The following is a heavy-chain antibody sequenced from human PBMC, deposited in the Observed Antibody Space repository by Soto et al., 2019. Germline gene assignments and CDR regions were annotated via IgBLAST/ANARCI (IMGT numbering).Heavy chain of an antibody. D-gene: IGHD2-2*01. V-gene: IGHV4-34*01. CDR1: GGSFSGYY. J-gene: IGHJ6*02. CDR2: INHSGST. CDR3: ARHNIVVVPAAGYYYYYGMDV. Sequence: SETLSLTCAVYGGSFSGYYWSWIRQPPGKGLEWIGEINHSGSTNYNPSLKSRVTISVDTSKNQFSLKLSSVTAADTAVYYCARHNIVVVPAAGYYYYYGMDVWGQGTTVTVS.